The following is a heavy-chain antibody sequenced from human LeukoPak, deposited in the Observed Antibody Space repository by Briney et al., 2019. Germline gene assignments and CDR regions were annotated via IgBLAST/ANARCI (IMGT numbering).Heavy chain of an antibody. Sequence: SVKVSCKASGGTFSSYAISWVRQAPGQGLEWMGRIIPIFGTANYAQKFQGRVTITADESTSTAYMELSSLRSEDTAVYYCARGPKDYYYYYYMDVWGKGTTVTVSS. CDR3: ARGPKDYYYYYYMDV. CDR1: GGTFSSYA. J-gene: IGHJ6*03. CDR2: IIPIFGTA. V-gene: IGHV1-69*13.